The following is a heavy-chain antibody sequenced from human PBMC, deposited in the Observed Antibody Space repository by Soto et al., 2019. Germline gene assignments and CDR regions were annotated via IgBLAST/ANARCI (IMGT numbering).Heavy chain of an antibody. D-gene: IGHD3-10*01. CDR3: ARAPPMVRGVIMTPDAFDI. CDR2: IYYSGST. Sequence: QVQLQESGPGLVKPSETLSLTCTVSGGSISSYYWSWIRQPPGKGLEWIGYIYYSGSTNYNTSLKSRVTISVDTSRNQFSLKRSSVTAADTAVYYCARAPPMVRGVIMTPDAFDIWGQGTMVTVSS. J-gene: IGHJ3*02. CDR1: GGSISSYY. V-gene: IGHV4-59*08.